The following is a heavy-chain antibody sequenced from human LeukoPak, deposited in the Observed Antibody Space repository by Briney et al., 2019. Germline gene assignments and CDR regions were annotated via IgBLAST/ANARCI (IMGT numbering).Heavy chain of an antibody. Sequence: GGSLRLSCAASGFTFSSYAMSWVRQAPGKGLEWVSAISGSGGSTYYADSVKGRFTISRDNSKNTLYPQMNSLRAEDTAVYYCAKDTTYYYDSSGYYRGAAFDIWGQGTMVTVSS. V-gene: IGHV3-23*01. CDR2: ISGSGGST. CDR3: AKDTTYYYDSSGYYRGAAFDI. D-gene: IGHD3-22*01. J-gene: IGHJ3*02. CDR1: GFTFSSYA.